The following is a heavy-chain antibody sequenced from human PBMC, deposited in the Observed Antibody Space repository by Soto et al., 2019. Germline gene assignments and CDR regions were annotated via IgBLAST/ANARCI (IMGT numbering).Heavy chain of an antibody. CDR3: ARLEGLATISYYFDY. CDR1: GGSISSSSYY. D-gene: IGHD3-9*01. J-gene: IGHJ4*02. V-gene: IGHV4-39*01. CDR2: IYYSGST. Sequence: SETLSLTCTVSGGSISSSSYYWGWIRQPPGKGLEWIGSIYYSGSTYYNPSLKSRVTISVDKSKNQFSLKLSSVTAADTAVYYCARLEGLATISYYFDYWGQGTLVTVFS.